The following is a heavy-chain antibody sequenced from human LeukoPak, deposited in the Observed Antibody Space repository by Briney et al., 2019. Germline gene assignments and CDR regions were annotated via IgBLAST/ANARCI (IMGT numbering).Heavy chain of an antibody. D-gene: IGHD2-2*01. CDR1: GYTFTGYF. CDR2: INPNSGAT. CDR3: AIKFVVPAALDY. Sequence: ASVTVSCKASGYTFTGYFLNWVRQAPGQGLEWMGWINPNSGATNYAPKFQGRVTMTRDTSITTAYMELSSLRSDDTAVYYCAIKFVVPAALDYWGPGTVVTVSS. J-gene: IGHJ4*02. V-gene: IGHV1-2*02.